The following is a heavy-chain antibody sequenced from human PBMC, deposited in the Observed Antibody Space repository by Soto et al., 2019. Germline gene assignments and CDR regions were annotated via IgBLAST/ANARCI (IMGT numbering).Heavy chain of an antibody. J-gene: IGHJ5*02. CDR2: ISYDGSNK. V-gene: IGHV3-30-3*01. D-gene: IGHD4-17*01. CDR3: ARAPLHDYGDYYWFDP. CDR1: GFTFSSYA. Sequence: QVQLVESGGGVVQPGRSLRLSCAASGFTFSSYAMHWVRQAPGKGLEWVAVISYDGSNKYYADSVKGRFTISRDNSKNTLYLQMNSLRAEDTAVYYCARAPLHDYGDYYWFDPWGQGTLVTVSS.